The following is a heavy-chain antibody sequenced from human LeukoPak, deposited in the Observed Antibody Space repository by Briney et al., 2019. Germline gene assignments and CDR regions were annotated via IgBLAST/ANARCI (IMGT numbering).Heavy chain of an antibody. D-gene: IGHD3-10*01. V-gene: IGHV3-21*01. CDR1: GFTFSSDA. CDR2: ISGSRSSI. J-gene: IGHJ4*02. CDR3: AKSFWWFGEFSPFDY. Sequence: GGSLRLSCAASGFTFSSDAMSWVRQAPGKGLEWVSAISGSRSSIYYADSMKGRFTISRDNAKNSLYLQMNSLRAEDTAVYYCAKSFWWFGEFSPFDYWGQGTLVTVSS.